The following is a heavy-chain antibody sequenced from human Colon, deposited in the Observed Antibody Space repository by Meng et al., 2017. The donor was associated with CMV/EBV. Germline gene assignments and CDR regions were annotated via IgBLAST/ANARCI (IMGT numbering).Heavy chain of an antibody. V-gene: IGHV3-7*01. CDR2: INEDGSET. J-gene: IGHJ6*02. CDR1: GLVFGLYS. CDR3: ARRFEYSSSYGVDV. D-gene: IGHD6-13*01. Sequence: GGSLRLSCVGSGLVFGLYSMAWVRQAPGRGLEWVANINEDGSETTYGQSMKGRLTISRDNTKNALYLQMNSLRAEDTAVYYCARRFEYSSSYGVDVWGQGTTVTVSS.